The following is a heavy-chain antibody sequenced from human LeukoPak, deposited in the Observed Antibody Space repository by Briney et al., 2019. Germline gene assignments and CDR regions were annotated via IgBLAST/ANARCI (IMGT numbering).Heavy chain of an antibody. J-gene: IGHJ4*02. D-gene: IGHD4-17*01. CDR3: AMGYNDYGDYVYGD. V-gene: IGHV1-69*06. CDR2: ITPIFGTA. CDR1: GGTFSSYA. Sequence: SVKVSCKASGGTFSSYAISWVRQAPGQGLEWMGGITPIFGTANYAQKFQGRVTITADKSTSTAYMELSSLRSEDTAVYYCAMGYNDYGDYVYGDWGQGTLVTVSS.